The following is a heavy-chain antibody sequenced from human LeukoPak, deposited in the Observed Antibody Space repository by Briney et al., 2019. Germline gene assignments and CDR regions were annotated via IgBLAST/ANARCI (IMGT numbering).Heavy chain of an antibody. V-gene: IGHV3-23*01. J-gene: IGHJ4*02. CDR3: ARGSPGGDLLPFDS. CDR1: GFTFSSYA. Sequence: PGGSLRLSCAASGFTFSSYAMSWVRQAPGKGLEWVSTISGSGDNTYYADSVKGQFTISRDNSKNTIYLQMNSPRVEDTAMYYCARGSPGGDLLPFDSWGQGILVTVSS. D-gene: IGHD4-17*01. CDR2: ISGSGDNT.